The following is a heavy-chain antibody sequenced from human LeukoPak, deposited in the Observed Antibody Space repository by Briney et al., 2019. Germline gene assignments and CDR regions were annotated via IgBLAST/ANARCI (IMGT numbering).Heavy chain of an antibody. CDR2: IKSKSDGGTI. V-gene: IGHV3-15*01. CDR3: TTDLDY. CDR1: GFIFTDVW. J-gene: IGHJ4*02. Sequence: GGSLRLSCAGAGFIFTDVWMSWVRPAPGKGLEWVGRIKSKSDGGTIDYAAPVKGRITVSRDDSRKTLSLELNNLKTEDTGVYYCTTDLDYWGQGTLVTVSS.